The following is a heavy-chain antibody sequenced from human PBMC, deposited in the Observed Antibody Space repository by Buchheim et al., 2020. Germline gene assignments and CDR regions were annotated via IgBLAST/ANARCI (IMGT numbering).Heavy chain of an antibody. CDR3: ARGGTGQWLVVANWFDP. CDR1: GGSISSGGYY. CDR2: IYYSGST. V-gene: IGHV4-31*03. Sequence: QVQLQESGPGLVKPSQTLSLTCTVSGGSISSGGYYWSWIRQHPGKVLEWIGYIYYSGSTYYNPSLKSRVTISVDTSKNQFSLKLSSVTAADTAVYYCARGGTGQWLVVANWFDPWGQGTL. J-gene: IGHJ5*02. D-gene: IGHD6-19*01.